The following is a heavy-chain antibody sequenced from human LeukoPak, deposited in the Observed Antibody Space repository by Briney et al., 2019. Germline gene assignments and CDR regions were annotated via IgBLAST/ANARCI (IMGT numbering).Heavy chain of an antibody. J-gene: IGHJ5*02. CDR3: AKGPYSSGWYGWFDP. CDR2: ISGSGGST. V-gene: IGHV3-23*01. D-gene: IGHD6-19*01. Sequence: GGSLRLSCAASGFTFNDYAMTWVRQAPGKGLEWVSSISGSGGSTNYADSVKGPFTISRDNSKNTVYLQMNSLRAEDTAVYYCAKGPYSSGWYGWFDPWGQGTLVTVSS. CDR1: GFTFNDYA.